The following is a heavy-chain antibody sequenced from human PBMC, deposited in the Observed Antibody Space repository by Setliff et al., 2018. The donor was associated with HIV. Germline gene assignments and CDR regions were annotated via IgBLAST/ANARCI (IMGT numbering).Heavy chain of an antibody. D-gene: IGHD3-16*01. CDR2: INPSSGST. V-gene: IGHV1-46*01. CDR1: GYTFTSYY. CDR3: ARGWGXXMDY. J-gene: IGHJ4*02. Sequence: ASVKVSCKASGYTFTSYYMHWVRQAPGQGLEWMGIINPSSGSTTYAQKVQGRVTMTRDTSTSTVYMELSSLRSEDKAVYYCARGWGXXMDYWGQGTLVTVSS.